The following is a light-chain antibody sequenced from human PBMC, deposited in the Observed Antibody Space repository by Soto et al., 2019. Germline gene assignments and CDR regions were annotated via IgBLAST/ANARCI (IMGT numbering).Light chain of an antibody. CDR1: QSISNS. CDR3: QQSYSTPPIT. Sequence: DIQMTQSPSILSVSVGDRVTITCRASQSISNSLAWYQQRPGTAPKLLIYDASTLENGVPSRFSGSGSGTEFTLTISRLEPEDFAVYYCQQSYSTPPITFGQGTRLEIK. J-gene: IGKJ5*01. V-gene: IGKV1-5*01. CDR2: DAS.